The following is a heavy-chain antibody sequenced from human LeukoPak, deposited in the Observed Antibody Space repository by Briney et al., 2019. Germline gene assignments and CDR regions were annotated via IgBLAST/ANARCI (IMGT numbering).Heavy chain of an antibody. CDR1: GLTFSSTS. V-gene: IGHV3-53*01. J-gene: IGHJ3*02. Sequence: GGSLRLSCAASGLTFSSTSMTWVRQAPGKGLEWVSDFLNDGRIYYADSVKGRFTISKDNSQNTVNLQMDNLRAEDAAIYYCASYRRAYDIWGQGTVVTVAS. D-gene: IGHD1-26*01. CDR3: ASYRRAYDI. CDR2: FLNDGRI.